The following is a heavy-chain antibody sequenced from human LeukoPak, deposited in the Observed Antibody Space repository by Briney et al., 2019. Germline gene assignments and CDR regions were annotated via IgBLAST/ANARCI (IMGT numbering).Heavy chain of an antibody. Sequence: PGGSLRLSCAASGFTFNIYSMNWARRAPGKGLEWISYITASSNTIYYADSVMGRFTISRDNAKNSLYLQMNSLRAEDTAVYYCATSNGHLDNWGQGTLVTVSS. V-gene: IGHV3-48*01. J-gene: IGHJ4*02. CDR2: ITASSNTI. D-gene: IGHD2/OR15-2a*01. CDR1: GFTFNIYS. CDR3: ATSNGHLDN.